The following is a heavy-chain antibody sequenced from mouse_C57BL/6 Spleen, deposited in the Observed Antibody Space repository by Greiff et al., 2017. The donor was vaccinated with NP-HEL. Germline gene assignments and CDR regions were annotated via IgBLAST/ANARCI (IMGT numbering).Heavy chain of an antibody. CDR3: AREGLRRWYFDV. D-gene: IGHD2-4*01. V-gene: IGHV5-16*01. CDR2: INYDGSST. CDR1: GFTFSDYY. J-gene: IGHJ1*03. Sequence: EVKLMESEGGLVQPGSSMKLSCTASGFTFSDYYMAWVRQVPEKGLEWVANINYDGSSTYYLDSLKSRFIISRDNAKNILYLQMSSLKSEDTATYYCAREGLRRWYFDVWGTGTTVTVSS.